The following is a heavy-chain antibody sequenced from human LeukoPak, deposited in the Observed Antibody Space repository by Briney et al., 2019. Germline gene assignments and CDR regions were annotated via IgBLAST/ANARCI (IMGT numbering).Heavy chain of an antibody. CDR1: GFTFSHHG. CDR2: IRDDGRKK. V-gene: IGHV3-30*02. D-gene: IGHD3-10*01. CDR3: AIKKEEF. J-gene: IGHJ4*02. Sequence: PGGSLRLSCAPSGFTFSHHGMHLVRQAPGKGLEWVALIRDDGRKKSYADSVKGRFTISRDNSKNTLYLQMNSLRAEDTAVYYCAIKKEEFWGQGTLVTVSS.